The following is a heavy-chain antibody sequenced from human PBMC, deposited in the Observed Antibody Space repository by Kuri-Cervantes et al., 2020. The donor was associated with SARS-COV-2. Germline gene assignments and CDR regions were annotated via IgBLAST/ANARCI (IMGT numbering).Heavy chain of an antibody. J-gene: IGHJ5*02. V-gene: IGHV5-51*01. Sequence: NVSCKASGYTFSSHWIGWVRQTPGKGLEWMGIIYPTDSDTRYSPSFQGQVTISVDESISTAYMQWRILIASDTAIYYCARRSCDGGSCYSPWGQGTLVTVSS. CDR1: GYTFSSHW. D-gene: IGHD2-15*01. CDR3: ARRSCDGGSCYSP. CDR2: IYPTDSDT.